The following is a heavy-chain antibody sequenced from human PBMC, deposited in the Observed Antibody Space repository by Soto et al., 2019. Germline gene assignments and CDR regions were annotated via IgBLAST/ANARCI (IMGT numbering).Heavy chain of an antibody. J-gene: IGHJ4*02. CDR3: ARDIGSGWYRGYFDY. CDR2: IDHSGYT. CDR1: GGSFSGYY. Sequence: SETLSLTCAVYGGSFSGYYWNWIRQPPGKGLEWIGEIDHSGYTNYNPSLKSRVTISVDTSKNQFSLKLSSVTAADTAVYYCARDIGSGWYRGYFDYWGQGTLVTVSS. V-gene: IGHV4-34*01. D-gene: IGHD6-19*01.